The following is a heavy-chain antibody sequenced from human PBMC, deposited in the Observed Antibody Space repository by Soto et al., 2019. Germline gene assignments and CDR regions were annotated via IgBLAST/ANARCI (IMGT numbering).Heavy chain of an antibody. J-gene: IGHJ4*02. D-gene: IGHD5-18*01. CDR2: IYYSGTT. CDR3: ARGRGYSYGPYYCDY. CDR1: GGSISSEGYY. V-gene: IGHV4-31*03. Sequence: PSETLSLTCTVSGGSISSEGYYWSWFRQLPGKGQEWIGDIYYSGTTYHNPSLRSRLTISGDASKNQFSLKLSSVTDADTALYHCARGRGYSYGPYYCDYLRRGTLVTVAS.